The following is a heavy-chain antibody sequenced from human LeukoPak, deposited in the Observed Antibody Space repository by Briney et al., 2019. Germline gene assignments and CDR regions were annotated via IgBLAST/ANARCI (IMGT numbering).Heavy chain of an antibody. CDR2: IYYSGST. CDR3: ARTSRDGYNQHSFDY. D-gene: IGHD5-24*01. V-gene: IGHV4-59*01. CDR1: GGSISSYY. Sequence: SETLSLTCTVSGGSISSYYWSWTRQPPGKGLEWIGYIYYSGSTNYNPSLKSRVTISVDTSKNQFSLKLSSVTAADTAVYYCARTSRDGYNQHSFDYWGQGTLVTVSS. J-gene: IGHJ4*02.